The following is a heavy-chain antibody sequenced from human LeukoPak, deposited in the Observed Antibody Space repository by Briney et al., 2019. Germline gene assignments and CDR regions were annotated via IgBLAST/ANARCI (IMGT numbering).Heavy chain of an antibody. Sequence: SETLSLTCTVSGGSISSYYWSWIRQPPGKGLEWIGYIYYSGSTNYNPSLKSRVTISVDTSKTQFSLKLSSVTAADTAVYYCARSSFYYYYMDVWGEGTTVTVSS. CDR3: ARSSFYYYYMDV. V-gene: IGHV4-59*01. J-gene: IGHJ6*03. CDR1: GGSISSYY. CDR2: IYYSGST.